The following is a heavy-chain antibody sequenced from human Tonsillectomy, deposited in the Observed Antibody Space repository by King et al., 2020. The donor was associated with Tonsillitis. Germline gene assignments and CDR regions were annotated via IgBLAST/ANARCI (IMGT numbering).Heavy chain of an antibody. CDR3: TTELGYCSSTSCGYFDY. CDR2: IKSKTDGGTT. Sequence: VQLVESGGGLVKPGGSLRLSCAASGFTFSNAWMNWVRQAPGKGLEWVGRIKSKTDGGTTDYAAPVKGRFTISRDDSKNTLYLQMNSLKTEDTAVYYCTTELGYCSSTSCGYFDYWGQGTLVTVSS. D-gene: IGHD2-2*01. J-gene: IGHJ4*02. CDR1: GFTFSNAW. V-gene: IGHV3-15*07.